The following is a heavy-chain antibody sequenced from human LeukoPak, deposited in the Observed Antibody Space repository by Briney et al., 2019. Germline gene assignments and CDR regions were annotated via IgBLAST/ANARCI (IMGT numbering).Heavy chain of an antibody. V-gene: IGHV4-39*07. CDR2: INHSGST. CDR3: AREYFR. D-gene: IGHD3-9*01. Sequence: PSETLSLTCTVSGGSISSGSYYWSWIRQPPGKGLEWIGEINHSGSTNYNPSLKSRVTISVDTSKNQFSLKLSSVTAADTAVYYCAREYFRWGQGTLVTVSS. CDR1: GGSISSGSYY. J-gene: IGHJ4*02.